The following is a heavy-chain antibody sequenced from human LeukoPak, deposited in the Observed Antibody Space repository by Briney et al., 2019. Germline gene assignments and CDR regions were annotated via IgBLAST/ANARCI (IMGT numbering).Heavy chain of an antibody. CDR3: AKEKRIAAKYFQH. J-gene: IGHJ1*01. CDR1: GFILTTYA. CDR2: ISDRGDST. Sequence: GGSLRLSCAASGFILTTYAMGWVRQAPGKGLEWVSVISDRGDSTHYADSVKGRFTISRDSSKNTLYLQMNSLRGEDTAVYYCAKEKRIAAKYFQHWGQGTLVTVSS. D-gene: IGHD6-13*01. V-gene: IGHV3-23*01.